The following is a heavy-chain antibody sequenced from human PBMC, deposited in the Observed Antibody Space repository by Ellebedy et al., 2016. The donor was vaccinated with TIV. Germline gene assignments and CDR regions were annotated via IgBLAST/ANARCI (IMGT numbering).Heavy chain of an antibody. D-gene: IGHD6-13*01. J-gene: IGHJ4*02. Sequence: GGSLRLSXAASGFTFRRYGMHWVRQAPGKGLEWVARISSDGSRRNYADSVKDRFTISRDNSKNTLFLHMNILRTEDTAVYYCAKPADPNSGYSASWATYFDYWGQGTLVTVSS. CDR3: AKPADPNSGYSASWATYFDY. V-gene: IGHV3-30*18. CDR2: ISSDGSRR. CDR1: GFTFRRYG.